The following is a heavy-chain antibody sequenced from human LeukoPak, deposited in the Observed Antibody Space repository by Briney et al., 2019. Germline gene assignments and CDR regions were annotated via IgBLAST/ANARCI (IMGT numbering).Heavy chain of an antibody. CDR1: GFIVSFNY. Sequence: GGSLRLSCAASGFIVSFNYMSWVRQAPGKGLEWVSVIYHGGGTYYADSVRGRFTIFRDDSKNTLFLQMDSLKVDDTAMYYCARAYYGGNPHQGAVFDYWGRGTLVTVSS. V-gene: IGHV3-53*01. D-gene: IGHD4-23*01. J-gene: IGHJ4*02. CDR2: IYHGGGT. CDR3: ARAYYGGNPHQGAVFDY.